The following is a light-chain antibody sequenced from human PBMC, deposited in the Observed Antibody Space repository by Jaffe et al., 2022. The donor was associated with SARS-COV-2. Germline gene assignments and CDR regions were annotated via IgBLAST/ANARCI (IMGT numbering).Light chain of an antibody. J-gene: IGKJ4*01. CDR3: QQAYNFPLT. V-gene: IGKV1-12*01. CDR2: AAS. CDR1: QGLSSG. Sequence: DIQMTQSPSSMAASVGDRVTITCRASQGLSSGLAWYQQKPGKAPKLLIYAASTLQSGVPSRFSGSGSGTDFSLTINSLQPEDFATYYCQQAYNFPLTFGAGTKVEIK.